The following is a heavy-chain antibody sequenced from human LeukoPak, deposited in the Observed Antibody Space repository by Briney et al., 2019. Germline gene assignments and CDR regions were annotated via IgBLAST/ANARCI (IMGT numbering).Heavy chain of an antibody. CDR3: ARHQYYDFWSGFFMWYYFDY. D-gene: IGHD3-3*01. CDR2: ISAYNGNT. V-gene: IGHV1-18*01. Sequence: GASVKVSCKASGYTFTSYGISWVRQAPGQGLEWMGWISAYNGNTNYAQKLQGRVTMTTDTSTSTAYMELRNLRSDDTAVYYCARHQYYDFWSGFFMWYYFDYWGQGTLVAVSS. J-gene: IGHJ4*02. CDR1: GYTFTSYG.